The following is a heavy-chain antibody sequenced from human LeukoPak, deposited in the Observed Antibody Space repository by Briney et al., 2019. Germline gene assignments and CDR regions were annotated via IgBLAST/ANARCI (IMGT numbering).Heavy chain of an antibody. J-gene: IGHJ4*02. CDR3: ARVSGSLCFDY. Sequence: GGSLRLSCAASGFTVSSNYMSWVRQAPGKGLGWVSVIYAGGGTYYADSVKGRFTISRDISKNTLYLQMNSLRAEDTAVYYCARVSGSLCFDYWGQGALVTVSS. D-gene: IGHD1-20*01. V-gene: IGHV3-66*01. CDR1: GFTVSSNY. CDR2: IYAGGGT.